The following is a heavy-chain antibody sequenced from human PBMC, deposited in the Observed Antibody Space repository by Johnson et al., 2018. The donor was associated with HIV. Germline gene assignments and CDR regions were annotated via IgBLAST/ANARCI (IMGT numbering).Heavy chain of an antibody. CDR1: GFTFSGSA. J-gene: IGHJ3*02. CDR2: IRSNANSYAT. Sequence: VQLVESGGGLVQPGGSLKLSCAASGFTFSGSAMHWVRQASGKGLEWVGLIRSNANSYATAYAASVYGRFTISRDDSKNTAYLQMNSLKTEDTAVYYCTRRGYYDSSGNAFDIWGQGTMVTVSS. CDR3: TRRGYYDSSGNAFDI. D-gene: IGHD3-22*01. V-gene: IGHV3-73*02.